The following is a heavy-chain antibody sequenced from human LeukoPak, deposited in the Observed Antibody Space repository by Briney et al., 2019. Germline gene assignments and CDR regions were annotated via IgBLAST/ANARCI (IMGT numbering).Heavy chain of an antibody. CDR1: GFTFSNYA. V-gene: IGHV3-23*01. CDR3: VRGDSRDY. CDR2: ISGRGDNT. J-gene: IGHJ4*02. Sequence: GGSLRLSCAASGFTFSNYAMSWVRQAPGKGLEWVSGISGRGDNTYYADSVKGRFTISRDNSKNTLYLQMDSLRAEDTAVYYCVRGDSRDYWGQGTLVTVSS. D-gene: IGHD6-13*01.